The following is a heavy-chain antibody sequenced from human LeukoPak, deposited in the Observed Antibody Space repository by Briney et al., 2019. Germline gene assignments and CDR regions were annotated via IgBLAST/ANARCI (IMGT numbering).Heavy chain of an antibody. V-gene: IGHV3-11*04. Sequence: GGSLRLSCAASGFTFSDYYMSWIRQAPGKGREGVSYISSSGSTIYYADSVKGRFTISRDNAKNSLYLQMNSLRAEDTAVYYCATKVGGVWPDAFDIWGQGTMVTVSS. CDR1: GFTFSDYY. CDR2: ISSSGSTI. J-gene: IGHJ3*02. CDR3: ATKVGGVWPDAFDI. D-gene: IGHD3-3*01.